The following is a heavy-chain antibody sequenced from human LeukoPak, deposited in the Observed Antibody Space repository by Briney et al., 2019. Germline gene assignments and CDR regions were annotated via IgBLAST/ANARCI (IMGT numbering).Heavy chain of an antibody. CDR2: IYPGDSDT. V-gene: IGHV5-51*01. CDR3: ARRAYYDFWSGTEYYFDY. Sequence: GESLKISCKGSGYSFTSYWIGWVRQMPGKGLEWMGIIYPGDSDTRYSPSFQGQVTISADKSISIAYLQWSSLKASDTAMYYCARRAYYDFWSGTEYYFDYWGQGTLVTVSS. D-gene: IGHD3-3*01. CDR1: GYSFTSYW. J-gene: IGHJ4*02.